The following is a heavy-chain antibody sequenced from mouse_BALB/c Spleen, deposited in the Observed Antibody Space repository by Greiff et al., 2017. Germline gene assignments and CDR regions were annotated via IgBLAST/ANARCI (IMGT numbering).Heavy chain of an antibody. D-gene: IGHD2-10*01. CDR1: GFTFSSFG. CDR2: ISSGSSTI. V-gene: IGHV5-17*02. J-gene: IGHJ3*01. CDR3: ARPYYGNPAWFAY. Sequence: EVKLMESGGGLVQPGGSRKLSCAASGFTFSSFGMHWVRQAPEKGLEWVAYISSGSSTIYYADTVKGRFTISRDNPKNTLFLQMTSLRSEDTAMYYCARPYYGNPAWFAYWGQGTLVTVSA.